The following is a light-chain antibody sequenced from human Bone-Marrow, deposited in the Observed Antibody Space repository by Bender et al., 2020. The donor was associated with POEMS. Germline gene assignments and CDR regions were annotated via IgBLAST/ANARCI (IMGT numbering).Light chain of an antibody. CDR3: QSYDSSLSVYV. J-gene: IGLJ1*01. CDR2: DST. V-gene: IGLV1-40*01. Sequence: QSVLTQPPSVSGAPGQRVTISCTGSSSNIGAGYDVHWYQQVPGTAPKVVIYDSTSRPSGVPDRFSGSKSGTSASLAITELQAEDEADFYCQSYDSSLSVYVFGTGTKVTVL. CDR1: SSNIGAGYD.